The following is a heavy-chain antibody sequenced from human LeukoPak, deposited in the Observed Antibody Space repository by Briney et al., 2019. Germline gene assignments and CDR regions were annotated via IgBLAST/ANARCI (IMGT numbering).Heavy chain of an antibody. CDR3: ARDSGIAAREGADY. CDR2: MNPNSGNT. J-gene: IGHJ4*02. CDR1: GYTFTSYD. V-gene: IGHV1-8*01. D-gene: IGHD6-13*01. Sequence: ASVKVSCKASGYTFTSYDINWVRQATGQGLEWMGWMNPNSGNTGYAQKFQGRVTMTRNTSISTAYMELSGLRSEDTAVYYCARDSGIAAREGADYWGQGTLVTVSS.